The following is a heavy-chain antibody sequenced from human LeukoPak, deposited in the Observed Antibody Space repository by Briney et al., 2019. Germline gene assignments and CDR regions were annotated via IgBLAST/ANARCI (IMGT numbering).Heavy chain of an antibody. J-gene: IGHJ4*02. V-gene: IGHV4-34*01. D-gene: IGHD2-21*02. CDR3: ARQLRAREVVTLAV. Sequence: PGGSLRLSCAASGFTFSDYYMTWIRQAPGKGLEWIGEINHSGSTNYNPSLKSRVTISVDTSKNQFSLKLSSVTAADTAVYYCARQLRAREVVTLAVWGQGTLVTVSS. CDR1: GFTFSDYY. CDR2: INHSGST.